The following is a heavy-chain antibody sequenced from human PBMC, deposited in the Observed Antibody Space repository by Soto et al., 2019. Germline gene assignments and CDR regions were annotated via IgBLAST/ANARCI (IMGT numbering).Heavy chain of an antibody. D-gene: IGHD3-22*01. Sequence: SQTLSLTCAISGDSVSSNSAAWNWIRQSPSRGLEWLGRTYYRSKWYNDYAVSVKSRITINPDTSKNQLSLQLNSVTPEDTAVYYCARVATLYYDSSSYYFDYWGQGTLVTVSS. V-gene: IGHV6-1*01. CDR3: ARVATLYYDSSSYYFDY. J-gene: IGHJ4*02. CDR2: TYYRSKWYN. CDR1: GDSVSSNSAA.